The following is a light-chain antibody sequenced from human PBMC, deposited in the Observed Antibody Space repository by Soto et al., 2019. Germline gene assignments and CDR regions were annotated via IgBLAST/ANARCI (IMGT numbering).Light chain of an antibody. V-gene: IGLV2-8*01. J-gene: IGLJ1*01. Sequence: QSALTQPPSASGSPGQSVTISCTGTSSDVGDYNFVSWYQQHPGKAPKIMIYEVSERPSGVPDRFSGSKSGNTAALTVSGLQAEDDSDHSCSAFSGSNNYVFGTGTNLTVL. CDR3: SAFSGSNNYV. CDR1: SSDVGDYNF. CDR2: EVS.